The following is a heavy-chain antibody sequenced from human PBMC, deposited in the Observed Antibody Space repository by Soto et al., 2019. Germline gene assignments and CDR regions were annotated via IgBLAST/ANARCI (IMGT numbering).Heavy chain of an antibody. CDR2: IYYSGST. D-gene: IGHD3-10*01. CDR1: GGSISSGGYY. V-gene: IGHV4-31*03. CDR3: ARAMSSGSAPAAYYYYDMDV. Sequence: QVQLQESGPGLVKPSQTLSLTCTVSGGSISSGGYYWSWIRQHPGKGLEWIGYIYYSGSTYYNPSLKSRVTISVDTSKNQFSLKLSSVTAADTAVYYCARAMSSGSAPAAYYYYDMDVWGQGTTVTVSS. J-gene: IGHJ6*02.